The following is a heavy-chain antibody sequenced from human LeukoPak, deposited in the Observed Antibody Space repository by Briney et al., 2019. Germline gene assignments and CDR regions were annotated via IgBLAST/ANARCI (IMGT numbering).Heavy chain of an antibody. CDR2: IVVGRGIT. CDR3: AADTTYCDGDCLDY. CDR1: GFTFASSA. V-gene: IGHV1-58*01. J-gene: IGHJ4*02. Sequence: ASVKVSCKASGFTFASSAVQWVRPARGQRLERIGWIVVGRGITNYAQKFQGRVTITRDMSTSTSYMELSSLRSEDTAVYYCAADTTYCDGDCLDYWGQGTLVTVSS. D-gene: IGHD2-21*02.